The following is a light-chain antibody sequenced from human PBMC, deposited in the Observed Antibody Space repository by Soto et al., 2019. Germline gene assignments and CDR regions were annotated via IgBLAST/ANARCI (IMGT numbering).Light chain of an antibody. J-gene: IGLJ1*01. V-gene: IGLV2-14*03. Sequence: QSVLTQPASVCGSPGQSITISCSGSSSDVGDYDFVSWYQHHPGKAPKLIIFDVSKQPSGVPNRFSGSKSGNTASLTISGLRAEDEADYYCCSYVGRNTYVFGTGTKVTVL. CDR3: CSYVGRNTYV. CDR2: DVS. CDR1: SSDVGDYDF.